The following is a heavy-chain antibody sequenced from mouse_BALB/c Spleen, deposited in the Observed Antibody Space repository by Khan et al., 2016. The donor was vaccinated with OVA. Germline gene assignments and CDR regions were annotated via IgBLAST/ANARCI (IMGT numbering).Heavy chain of an antibody. CDR1: GYSITSDYA. V-gene: IGHV3-2*02. J-gene: IGHJ2*01. Sequence: EVQLQESGPGLVKPSQSLSLTCTVTGYSITSDYAWNWIRQFPGNKLEWMGKISYSGSTSYNPSLKSRISITRDTSKNQFFLQLNSVTTEDTATYYCARSIMANWGQGTTLTVSS. CDR2: ISYSGST. CDR3: ARSIMAN.